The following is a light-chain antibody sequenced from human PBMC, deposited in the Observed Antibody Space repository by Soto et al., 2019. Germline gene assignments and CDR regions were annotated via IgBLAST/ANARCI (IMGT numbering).Light chain of an antibody. V-gene: IGKV1-5*03. CDR3: QQYETYPFT. J-gene: IGKJ3*01. Sequence: DIQMTQSPSTLSASVGDRVAITCRASQTISSWLAWYQQKPGKAPKLLIYKASRLESGVPSRFSGSGSGKEFPLTISSLQPDDFATYYCQQYETYPFTFGPGTKVDIK. CDR1: QTISSW. CDR2: KAS.